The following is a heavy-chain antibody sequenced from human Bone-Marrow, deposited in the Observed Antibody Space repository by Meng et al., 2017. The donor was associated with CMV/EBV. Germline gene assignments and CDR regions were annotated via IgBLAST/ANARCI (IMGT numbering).Heavy chain of an antibody. CDR3: ARGRGDIVPALTY. J-gene: IGHJ4*02. CDR2: IYYSGST. CDR1: GGSISSYY. V-gene: IGHV4-59*01. Sequence: GSLRLSCTVSGGSISSYYWSWIRQPPGKGLEWIGYIYYSGSTNYNPSLKSRVTISVDTSKNQFSLKLSSVTAAGTAVYYCARGRGDIVPALTYWGQGHLVNVSS. D-gene: IGHD5-12*01.